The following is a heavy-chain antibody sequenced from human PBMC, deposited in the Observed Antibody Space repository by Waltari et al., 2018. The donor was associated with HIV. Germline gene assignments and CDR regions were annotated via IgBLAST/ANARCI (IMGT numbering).Heavy chain of an antibody. J-gene: IGHJ4*02. D-gene: IGHD2-8*01. CDR2: IYHSGST. CDR3: VSNGWYSRDN. CDR1: GVSITHDNW. Sequence: QVQLQESGPGLVKPSATLSLICVVSGVSITHDNWWSWVRQSPGKGLEWIGEIYHSGSTTDNPSLESRVVMSVDKSENQFSLQLRSVTVADTAVYYCVSNGWYSRDNWGRGTLVTVSS. V-gene: IGHV4-4*02.